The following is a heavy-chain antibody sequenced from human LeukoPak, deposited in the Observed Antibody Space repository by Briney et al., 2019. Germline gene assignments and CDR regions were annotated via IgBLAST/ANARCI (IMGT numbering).Heavy chain of an antibody. CDR1: GFTFSDYA. CDR2: ISYDGSKK. D-gene: IGHD3-9*01. Sequence: GGSLRLSCAASGFTFSDYATHWVRQAPGKGLEWVAVISYDGSKKHYADSVKGRFTISRDNSKNTLYLQMNSLRADDTAVYYCARDRAYDILTGYYHIWGQGTLVTVSS. CDR3: ARDRAYDILTGYYHI. V-gene: IGHV3-30-3*01. J-gene: IGHJ4*02.